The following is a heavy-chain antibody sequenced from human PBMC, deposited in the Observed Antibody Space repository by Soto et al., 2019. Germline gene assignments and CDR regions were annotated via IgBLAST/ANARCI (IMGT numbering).Heavy chain of an antibody. CDR3: ARMETFGSLNWFDP. V-gene: IGHV1-69*06. Sequence: SVKVSCKASGGTFSSYAISWVRQAPGQGLEWMGGIIPIFGTTGYAQKFQGRVTITADNSIPTAYMELSSLRSDDTAIYYCARMETFGSLNWFDPWGQGTLVTVSS. CDR2: IIPIFGTT. D-gene: IGHD3-16*01. J-gene: IGHJ5*02. CDR1: GGTFSSYA.